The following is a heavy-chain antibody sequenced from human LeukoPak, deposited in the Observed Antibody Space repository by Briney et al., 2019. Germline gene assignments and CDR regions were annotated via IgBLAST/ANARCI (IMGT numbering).Heavy chain of an antibody. D-gene: IGHD2-21*02. Sequence: GGSLRLSCAASGFTFSSYEMNWVRQAPGKGLEWVSYISTSGSTKYYADSVKGRFTISRDNAKNSLYLQMNSLRAEDTAVYYCARLSLCGGDCLDWLDPWGQGTLVTVSS. CDR3: ARLSLCGGDCLDWLDP. CDR1: GFTFSSYE. J-gene: IGHJ5*02. V-gene: IGHV3-48*03. CDR2: ISTSGSTK.